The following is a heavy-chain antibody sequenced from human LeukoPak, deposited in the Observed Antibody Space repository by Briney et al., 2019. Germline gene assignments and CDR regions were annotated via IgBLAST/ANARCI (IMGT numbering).Heavy chain of an antibody. J-gene: IGHJ4*02. V-gene: IGHV3-21*01. D-gene: IGHD3-16*01. CDR1: GFTFSSYS. CDR3: ARDWGSRPVHFDY. Sequence: PGGSLRLSCAASGFTFSSYSMNWVRQAPGKGLEWVSSISSSSSYIYYADSLKGRFTISRDNAKNSLYVQMNSLRAEDTAVYYCARDWGSRPVHFDYWGQGTLVTVSS. CDR2: ISSSSSYI.